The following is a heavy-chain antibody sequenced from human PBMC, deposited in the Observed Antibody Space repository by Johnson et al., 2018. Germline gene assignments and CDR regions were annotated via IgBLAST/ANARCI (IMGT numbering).Heavy chain of an antibody. CDR2: ISGSGGST. CDR1: GFTFSSYA. CDR3: ARTEDIVVVALQH. Sequence: EVQLVESGGGLVKPGGSLRLSCAASGFTFSSYAMSWVRQAPGKGLEWVSAISGSGGSTYYAAPVKGRFTISRDNSKNTLYLQMNSLRAEDTAVYYCARTEDIVVVALQHWGQGTLVTVSS. D-gene: IGHD2-15*01. J-gene: IGHJ1*01. V-gene: IGHV3-23*04.